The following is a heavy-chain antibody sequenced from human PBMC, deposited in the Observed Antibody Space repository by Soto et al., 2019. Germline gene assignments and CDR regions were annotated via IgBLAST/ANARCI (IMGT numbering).Heavy chain of an antibody. Sequence: EVQLLESGGDSVQPGGSVRLSCAGSGFTFINYAMNWVRQAPGKGLEWVPTISGGGADTSFADSVRGRFTFSRDNSKNTVARQTNSLRVDGTGEIYQGRKVGEMSSPPDYWYFDLWGRGTLVTVPS. CDR3: GRKVGEMSSPPDYWYFDL. J-gene: IGHJ2*01. D-gene: IGHD3-10*01. CDR2: ISGGGADT. CDR1: GFTFINYA. V-gene: IGHV3-23*01.